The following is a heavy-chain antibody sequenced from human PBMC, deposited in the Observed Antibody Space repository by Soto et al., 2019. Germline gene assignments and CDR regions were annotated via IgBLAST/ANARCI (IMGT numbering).Heavy chain of an antibody. CDR2: IDPSDSYT. V-gene: IGHV5-10-1*01. J-gene: IGHJ6*02. CDR3: ARHDGIVDTAMVSYYYYGMDV. CDR1: GYSFTSYW. D-gene: IGHD5-18*01. Sequence: PGESLKISCKGSGYSFTSYWISWVRQMPGKGLEWMGRIDPSDSYTNYSPSFQGHVTISADKSISTAYLQWSSLKASDTAMYYCARHDGIVDTAMVSYYYYGMDVWGQGTTVTVS.